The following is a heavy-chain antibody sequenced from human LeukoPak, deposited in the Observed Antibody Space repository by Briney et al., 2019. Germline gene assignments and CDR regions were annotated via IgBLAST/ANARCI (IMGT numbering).Heavy chain of an antibody. J-gene: IGHJ6*04. CDR1: GFTFSSYE. D-gene: IGHD3-10*02. Sequence: PGGSLRLSCAASGFTFSSYEMNWVRQAPGKGLEWVSYISSSGSTIYYADSVKGRFTISRDNARNSLYLQMNSLRAEDTAVYYCAELAITMIGGVWGKGTTVTISS. CDR2: ISSSGSTI. V-gene: IGHV3-48*03. CDR3: AELAITMIGGV.